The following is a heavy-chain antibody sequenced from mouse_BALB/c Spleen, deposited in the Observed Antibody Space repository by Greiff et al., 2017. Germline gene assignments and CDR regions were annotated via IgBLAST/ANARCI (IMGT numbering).Heavy chain of an antibody. J-gene: IGHJ3*01. CDR3: ARGGLF. V-gene: IGHV3-1*02. CDR1: GYSITSGYS. D-gene: IGHD3-1*01. CDR2: IHYSGST. Sequence: EVQLQQSGPDLVKPSQSLSLTCTVTGYSITSGYSWHWIRQFAGNKLEWMGYIHYSGSTNYNPSLKSRISITRDTSKNQFFLQLNSVTTEDTATYYCARGGLFWGQGTLVTVSA.